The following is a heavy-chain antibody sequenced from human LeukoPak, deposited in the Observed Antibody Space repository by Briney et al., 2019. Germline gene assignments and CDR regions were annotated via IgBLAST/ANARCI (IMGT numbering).Heavy chain of an antibody. D-gene: IGHD6-13*01. CDR3: AREPDSSSWYGPY. CDR1: GFTFSSYG. V-gene: IGHV3-30*03. Sequence: PGRSLRLSCAASGFTFSSYGMHWVRQAPGKGLEWVAVISYVGSNKYYADSVKGRFTISRDNSKNTLYLQMNSLRAEDTAVYYCAREPDSSSWYGPYWGQGTLVTVSS. J-gene: IGHJ4*02. CDR2: ISYVGSNK.